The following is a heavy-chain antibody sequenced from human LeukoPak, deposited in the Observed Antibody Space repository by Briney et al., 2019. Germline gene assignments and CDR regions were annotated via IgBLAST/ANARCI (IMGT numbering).Heavy chain of an antibody. CDR2: IIPILGIA. Sequence: SVKVSCKASGGTFSSYAISWVRQAPGQGLEWMGRIIPILGIANYAQKFQGRVTITADKSTSTAYMELSSLRSEDTAVYYCARGPGYCSGGSCYPYYYYYYGMDVWGQGTTVTVSS. D-gene: IGHD2-15*01. CDR3: ARGPGYCSGGSCYPYYYYYYGMDV. V-gene: IGHV1-69*04. J-gene: IGHJ6*02. CDR1: GGTFSSYA.